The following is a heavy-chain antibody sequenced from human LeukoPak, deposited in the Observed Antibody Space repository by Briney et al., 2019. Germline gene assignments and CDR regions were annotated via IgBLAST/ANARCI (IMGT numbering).Heavy chain of an antibody. D-gene: IGHD3-10*01. Sequence: GSLRLSCVASGFTFGSYSMNWVRQAPGKGLEWVSSISSSSSYRYSTDSVKGRFTISRDNAKNSLYLQMNSLRAEDTAVYYCASRGASQYYFDYWGQGALVTVSS. CDR3: ASRGASQYYFDY. CDR1: GFTFGSYS. CDR2: ISSSSSYR. J-gene: IGHJ4*02. V-gene: IGHV3-21*01.